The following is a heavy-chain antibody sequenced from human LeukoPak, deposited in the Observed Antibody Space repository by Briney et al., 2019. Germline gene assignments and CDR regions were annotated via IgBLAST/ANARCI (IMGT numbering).Heavy chain of an antibody. Sequence: SETLSLTCTVSGGSISRYYWSWIRRPPGKGLEWIGYIFHSGSTKYNPSLKSRVTISLDKSKKQFSLNLTSVTATDTAVYFCARHEGHCTGVDCYSNAFDVWGQGTMVTVSS. CDR2: IFHSGST. J-gene: IGHJ3*01. V-gene: IGHV4-59*08. CDR3: ARHEGHCTGVDCYSNAFDV. D-gene: IGHD2-15*01. CDR1: GGSISRYY.